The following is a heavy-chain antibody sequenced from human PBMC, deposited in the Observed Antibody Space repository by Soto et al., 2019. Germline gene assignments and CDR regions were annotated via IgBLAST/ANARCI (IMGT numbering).Heavy chain of an antibody. Sequence: GGSLRLSCAASGFTFSSYAMSWVRQAPGKGLEGVSAISGSGGSTYYADSVKGRFTISRDNSKNTLYLQMNSLRAEDTAVYYCAKVRDVSSSSWYFDYWGQGTLVTVSS. D-gene: IGHD6-13*01. V-gene: IGHV3-23*01. CDR2: ISGSGGST. CDR1: GFTFSSYA. CDR3: AKVRDVSSSSWYFDY. J-gene: IGHJ4*02.